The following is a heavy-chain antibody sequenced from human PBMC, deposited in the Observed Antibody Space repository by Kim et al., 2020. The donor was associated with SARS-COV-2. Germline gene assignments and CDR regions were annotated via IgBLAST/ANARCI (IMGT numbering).Heavy chain of an antibody. CDR3: VKGAWIDY. Sequence: GGSLRLSCVASEFMFSTFDMSWVRQAPGKGLEWVSVIRGRDDITYYAESVKGRFTVSRDSSRNTVYLQMNSLRSDDTAIYYCVKGAWIDYWVPGTMVTVSS. V-gene: IGHV3-23*01. D-gene: IGHD1-1*01. J-gene: IGHJ4*02. CDR2: IRGRDDIT. CDR1: EFMFSTFD.